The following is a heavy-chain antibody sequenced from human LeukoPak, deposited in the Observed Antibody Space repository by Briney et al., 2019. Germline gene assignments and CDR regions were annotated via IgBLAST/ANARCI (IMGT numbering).Heavy chain of an antibody. V-gene: IGHV4-59*01. D-gene: IGHD3-10*01. Sequence: SETLSLTCTVSGGSISSYYWSWIRQPPGKGLEWIGYIYYSGSTNYNPSLKSRVTISVDTSKNQFSLKLSPVTAADTAVYYCARGGRFGEKFNWFDPWGQGTLVTVSS. CDR1: GGSISSYY. CDR3: ARGGRFGEKFNWFDP. CDR2: IYYSGST. J-gene: IGHJ5*02.